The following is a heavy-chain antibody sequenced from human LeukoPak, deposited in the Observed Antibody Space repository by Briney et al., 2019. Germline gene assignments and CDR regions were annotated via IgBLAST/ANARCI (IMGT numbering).Heavy chain of an antibody. J-gene: IGHJ5*02. CDR1: GFTFSSYS. V-gene: IGHV3-21*01. CDR3: ARVFSKGWFDP. Sequence: PGGSLRLSCAASGFTFSSYSTNWVRQAPGKGLEWVSSISSSSSYIYYADSVKGRFTISRDNAKNSLYLQMNSLRAEDTAVYYCARVFSKGWFDPWGQGTLVTVSS. CDR2: ISSSSSYI.